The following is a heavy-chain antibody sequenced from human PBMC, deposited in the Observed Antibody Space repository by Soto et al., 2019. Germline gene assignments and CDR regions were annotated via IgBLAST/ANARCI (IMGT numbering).Heavy chain of an antibody. D-gene: IGHD1-20*01. CDR2: IERDDDDK. Sequence: SGPTLVNPTETLTLTCTFSGFXLTSPGMCVSWIRQPPGKALEWLALIERDDDDKYYSTSLKTRLTISKDTRKNQVVLTMANMDPADTGTYYCARSIRGPRRFNGMDVWGQGTTVTVSS. CDR1: GFXLTSPGMC. V-gene: IGHV2-70*13. J-gene: IGHJ6*02. CDR3: ARSIRGPRRFNGMDV.